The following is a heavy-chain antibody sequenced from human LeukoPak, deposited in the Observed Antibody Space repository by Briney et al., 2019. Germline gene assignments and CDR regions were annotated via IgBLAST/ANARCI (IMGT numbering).Heavy chain of an antibody. J-gene: IGHJ4*02. D-gene: IGHD3-10*01. CDR1: GFTFSSYA. V-gene: IGHV3-23*01. Sequence: PGGSLRLSCAASGFTFSSYAMSWVRQAPGKGLEWVSAISGSGGSTYYADSVKGRFTISRDNSENTLYLQMNSLRAEDTAVYYCAKSRPRGGSGSYRYYFDYWGQGTLVTVSS. CDR2: ISGSGGST. CDR3: AKSRPRGGSGSYRYYFDY.